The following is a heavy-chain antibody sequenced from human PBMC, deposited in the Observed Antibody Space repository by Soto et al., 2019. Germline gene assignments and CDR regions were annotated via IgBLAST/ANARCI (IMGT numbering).Heavy chain of an antibody. Sequence: GGSLRLSFSASGFTFRSYVMHGVRQAPGKGLEWVAVIWYDGSNKYYADSVKGRFTISRDNSKNTLYLQMNSLRAEDTAVYYCARDLFNWNDRNGMDVWGQGTTVTVSS. V-gene: IGHV3-33*01. D-gene: IGHD1-20*01. CDR3: ARDLFNWNDRNGMDV. CDR1: GFTFRSYV. CDR2: IWYDGSNK. J-gene: IGHJ6*02.